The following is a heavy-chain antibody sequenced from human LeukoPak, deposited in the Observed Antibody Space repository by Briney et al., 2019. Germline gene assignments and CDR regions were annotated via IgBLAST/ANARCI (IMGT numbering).Heavy chain of an antibody. D-gene: IGHD4-17*01. Sequence: SETLPLTCAVYGGSFSGYYWSWIRQPPGKGLEWIGEINHSGSTNYNPSLKSRVTISVDTSKNQFSLKLSSVTAADTAVYYCARGPTVTPLDYWGQGTLVTVSS. V-gene: IGHV4-34*01. CDR2: INHSGST. CDR3: ARGPTVTPLDY. CDR1: GGSFSGYY. J-gene: IGHJ4*02.